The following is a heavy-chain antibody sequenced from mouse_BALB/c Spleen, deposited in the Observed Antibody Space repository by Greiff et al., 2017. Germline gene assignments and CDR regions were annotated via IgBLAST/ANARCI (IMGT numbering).Heavy chain of an antibody. D-gene: IGHD1-2*01. CDR3: AREGLLRLRYFDV. Sequence: EVQLQQSGPGLVKPSQSLSLTCTVTGYSITSDYAWNWIRQFPGNKLEWMGYISYSGSTSYNPSLKSRISITRDTSKNQFFLQLNSVTTEDTATYYCAREGLLRLRYFDVWGAGTTVTGSS. J-gene: IGHJ1*01. CDR2: ISYSGST. CDR1: GYSITSDYA. V-gene: IGHV3-2*02.